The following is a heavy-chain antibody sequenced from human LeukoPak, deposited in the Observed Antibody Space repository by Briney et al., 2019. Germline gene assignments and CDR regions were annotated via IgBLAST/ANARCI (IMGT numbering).Heavy chain of an antibody. Sequence: ASVKVSCKASGYTFTDYYMHWVRQAPGQGLEWMGWINLNGGGTKLAQKFQGRVTMTRDSPISTAYMDLNTLTADDTAIYYCARSRRYGSGSYVDYWGQGTLVTVSS. CDR1: GYTFTDYY. CDR3: ARSRRYGSGSYVDY. J-gene: IGHJ4*02. D-gene: IGHD3-10*01. CDR2: INLNGGGT. V-gene: IGHV1-2*02.